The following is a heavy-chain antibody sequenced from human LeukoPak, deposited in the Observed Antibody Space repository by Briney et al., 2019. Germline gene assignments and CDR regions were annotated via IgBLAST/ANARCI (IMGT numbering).Heavy chain of an antibody. D-gene: IGHD6-19*01. Sequence: GSNKYYADSVKGRFTISRDNSKNTLYLQMNSLRAEDTAVYYCARGEVAGTGYYYYGMDVWGQGTTVTVSS. J-gene: IGHJ6*02. CDR2: GSNK. CDR3: ARGEVAGTGYYYYGMDV. V-gene: IGHV3-30*01.